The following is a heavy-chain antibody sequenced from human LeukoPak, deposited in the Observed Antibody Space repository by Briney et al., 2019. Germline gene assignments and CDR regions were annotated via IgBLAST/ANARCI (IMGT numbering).Heavy chain of an antibody. CDR3: ARHSPYYDFWSGYSNGMDV. CDR1: GGSISSYY. V-gene: IGHV4-59*08. D-gene: IGHD3-3*01. CDR2: IYYSGST. Sequence: KTSETLSLTCTVSGGSISSYYWSWIRQPPGKGLEWIGYIYYSGSTNYNPSLKSRVTISVDTSKNQFPLKLSSVTAADTAVYYCARHSPYYDFWSGYSNGMDVWGQGTTVTVSS. J-gene: IGHJ6*02.